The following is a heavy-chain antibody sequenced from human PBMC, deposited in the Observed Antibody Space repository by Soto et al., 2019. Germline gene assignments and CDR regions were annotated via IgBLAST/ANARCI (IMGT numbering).Heavy chain of an antibody. CDR2: ISAYNGNT. V-gene: IGHV1-18*01. J-gene: IGHJ5*02. D-gene: IGHD3-10*01. CDR3: ARDFGESGPYNWFDP. Sequence: QVQLVQSGAEVKKPGASVKVSCKASGYTFTSYGISWVRQAPGQGLEWMGWISAYNGNTNYAQKLQGRVTMTTDTSTSTAYMGLRSRRSDETAVYYCARDFGESGPYNWFDPWGQGTLVTVSS. CDR1: GYTFTSYG.